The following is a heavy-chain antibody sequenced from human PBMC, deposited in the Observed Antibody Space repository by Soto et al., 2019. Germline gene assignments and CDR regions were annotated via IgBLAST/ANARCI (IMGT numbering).Heavy chain of an antibody. CDR1: GFTFSSYG. CDR2: ISYDGSNK. J-gene: IGHJ4*02. V-gene: IGHV3-30*18. D-gene: IGHD3-3*01. CDR3: AKEFTEIWSGYYKGLYYFDY. Sequence: GGSLRLSCAASGFTFSSYGMHWVRQAPGKGLEWVAVISYDGSNKYYADSVKGRFTISRDNSKNTLYLQMNSLRAEDTAVYYCAKEFTEIWSGYYKGLYYFDYWGQGTLVTVSS.